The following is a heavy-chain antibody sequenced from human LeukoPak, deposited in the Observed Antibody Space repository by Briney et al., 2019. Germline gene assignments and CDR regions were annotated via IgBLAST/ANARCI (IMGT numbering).Heavy chain of an antibody. Sequence: GASVKVSCKASGGTFSIYAISWVRQAPGQGLEWMGRIIPILGIANYAQKFQGRVTITADKSTSTAYMELSSLRSEDTAVYYCARGTPCSGGSCSVYNWFDPWGQGTLVTVSS. CDR3: ARGTPCSGGSCSVYNWFDP. J-gene: IGHJ5*02. CDR2: IIPILGIA. CDR1: GGTFSIYA. V-gene: IGHV1-69*04. D-gene: IGHD2-15*01.